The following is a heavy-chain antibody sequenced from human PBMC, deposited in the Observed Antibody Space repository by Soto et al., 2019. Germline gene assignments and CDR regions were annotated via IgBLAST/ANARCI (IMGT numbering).Heavy chain of an antibody. CDR2: INPNSGGT. CDR1: GYTFTGYY. D-gene: IGHD6-13*01. CDR3: ARNFMGIAADVGGMDV. V-gene: IGHV1-2*04. J-gene: IGHJ6*02. Sequence: GASVKVSCKASGYTFTGYYMHWVRQAPGQGLEWMGWINPNSGGTNYAQKFQGWVTMTRDTSISTAYMELSRLRSDDTAVYYCARNFMGIAADVGGMDVWGQGTTVTVSS.